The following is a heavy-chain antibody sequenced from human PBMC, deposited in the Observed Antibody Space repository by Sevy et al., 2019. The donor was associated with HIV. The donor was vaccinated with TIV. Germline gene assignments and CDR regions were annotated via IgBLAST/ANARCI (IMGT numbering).Heavy chain of an antibody. CDR2: IYHSGIT. D-gene: IGHD5-12*01. J-gene: IGHJ3*02. Sequence: TLSLTCAVSGGSISSGGYSWSWIRQPPGKGLEWIGYIYHSGITYYNPSLQSRVTISVDRSKNQFSLKLTSVTAADTAVYYCATAGVDIYDAFDIWGQGTMVTVS. V-gene: IGHV4-30-2*01. CDR1: GGSISSGGYS. CDR3: ATAGVDIYDAFDI.